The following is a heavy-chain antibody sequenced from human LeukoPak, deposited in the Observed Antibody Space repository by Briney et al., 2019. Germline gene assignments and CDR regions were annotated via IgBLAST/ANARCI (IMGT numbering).Heavy chain of an antibody. D-gene: IGHD1-1*01. J-gene: IGHJ2*01. CDR1: GFTFNHYK. V-gene: IGHV3-48*03. CDR2: IGTSDSGSTI. CDR3: ARGGNEVGPLGLGFHP. Sequence: PGGSLRLSCAASGFTFNHYKMTWVRQAPGKGLEWISYIGTSDSGSTIYYADSVKGRFTISRDNVNNSLHLQMNSLRVEDTAVYYCARGGNEVGPLGLGFHPRGRCTLVTGPS.